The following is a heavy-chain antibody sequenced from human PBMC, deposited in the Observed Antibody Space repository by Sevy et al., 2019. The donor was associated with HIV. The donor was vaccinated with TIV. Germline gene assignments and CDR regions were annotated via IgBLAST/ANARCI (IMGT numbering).Heavy chain of an antibody. CDR2: IFHSGST. D-gene: IGHD2-2*01. V-gene: IGHV4-4*02. J-gene: IGHJ4*02. Sequence: SDTLSLTCAVSGGSISSSNWWSWVRQPPGKGLEWIGEIFHSGSTNYSPSLKSRATISIDKSKNQFSLKLTSLTAADTAVYYCARGVIVLVPTAVSYFDSWGQGTLVTVSS. CDR3: ARGVIVLVPTAVSYFDS. CDR1: GGSISSSNW.